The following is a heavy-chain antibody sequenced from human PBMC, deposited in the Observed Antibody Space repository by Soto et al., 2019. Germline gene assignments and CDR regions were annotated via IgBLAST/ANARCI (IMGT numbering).Heavy chain of an antibody. CDR1: GYNFTTYW. V-gene: IGHV5-10-1*01. D-gene: IGHD1-20*01. J-gene: IGHJ6*02. CDR3: ARHGIWRGEHYYHYAGLDF. CDR2: IDLSESYS. Sequence: ASLTISCKGSGYNFTTYWISWVRQMPGKGLAWMGKIDLSESYSSYSPSFQGHVTISVDKSTSTVYLQWSVLNASDTATYSWARHGIWRGEHYYHYAGLDFWDQGTAVAVCS.